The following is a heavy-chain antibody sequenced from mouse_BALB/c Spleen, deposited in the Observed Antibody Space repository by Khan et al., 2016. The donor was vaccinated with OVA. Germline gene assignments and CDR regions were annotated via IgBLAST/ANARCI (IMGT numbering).Heavy chain of an antibody. CDR1: GYTFTSYW. CDR2: INPSTGYT. J-gene: IGHJ4*01. V-gene: IGHV1-7*01. CDR3: AASILFYYSMDY. D-gene: IGHD6-1*01. Sequence: QVQLQQSGAELAKPGAPVKMSCKASGYTFTSYWMHWVKQRPGQGLEWIGYINPSTGYTEYNQKFKDKATLTTDKSSSTAYMQLSSLTSEDSAVYYCAASILFYYSMDYWGQGTSFTVSS.